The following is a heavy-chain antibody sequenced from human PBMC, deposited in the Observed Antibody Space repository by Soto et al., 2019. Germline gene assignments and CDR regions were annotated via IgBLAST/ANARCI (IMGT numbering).Heavy chain of an antibody. Sequence: QVQLVQSGAEVRKPGASVKVSCKASGYTFTSFGISWVRQAPGQGLEWMGWIYPYNGNTNYAPKLQGRVTMTTDTSTRTAYMDLRSLRSDDTAVYYCARDNYDSSGRYLAEYFHHWGQGTLVTVSS. D-gene: IGHD3-22*01. V-gene: IGHV1-18*04. CDR3: ARDNYDSSGRYLAEYFHH. CDR2: IYPYNGNT. CDR1: GYTFTSFG. J-gene: IGHJ1*01.